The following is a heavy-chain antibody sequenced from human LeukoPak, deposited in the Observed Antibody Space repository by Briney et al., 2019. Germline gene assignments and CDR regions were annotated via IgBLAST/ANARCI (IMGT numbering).Heavy chain of an antibody. CDR3: AKEHNSAWYFVMSLDY. CDR2: ISGSGGST. CDR1: GFTFSSYA. J-gene: IGHJ4*02. V-gene: IGHV3-23*01. D-gene: IGHD6-19*01. Sequence: PGGSLRLSCAAPGFTFSSYAMSWVRQAPGKGLEWVSAISGSGGSTYYADSVRGRFTISRDNSKNTVSLQMNSLRPEDTGVYYCAKEHNSAWYFVMSLDYWGQGVLVTVSS.